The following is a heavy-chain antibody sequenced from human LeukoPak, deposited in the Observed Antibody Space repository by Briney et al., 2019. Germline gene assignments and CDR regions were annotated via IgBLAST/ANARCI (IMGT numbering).Heavy chain of an antibody. CDR3: ARRRGGYSAYEY. CDR2: IYPGYSDI. CDR1: GYTFINYW. D-gene: IGHD5-12*01. J-gene: IGHJ4*02. Sequence: GESLKISCKGSGYTFINYWICWVRQMPGKGLEWMGIIYPGYSDIRYSPSFQGQVTISADKSISTAYLQWSSLKASDTAIYYCARRRGGYSAYEYWGQGTLVTVSS. V-gene: IGHV5-51*01.